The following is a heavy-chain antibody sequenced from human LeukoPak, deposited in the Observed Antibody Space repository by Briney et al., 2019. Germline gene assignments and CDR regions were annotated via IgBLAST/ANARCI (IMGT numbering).Heavy chain of an antibody. CDR2: INPNSGGT. J-gene: IGHJ4*02. V-gene: IGHV1-2*02. D-gene: IGHD3-22*01. CDR3: ARARSGLLRVVDY. CDR1: GYTFTSYY. Sequence: GASVKVSCKASGYTFTSYYMHWVRQAPGQGLEWMGWINPNSGGTNYAQKFQGRVTMTRDTSISTAYMELSRPRSDDTAVYYCARARSGLLRVVDYWGQGTLVAVSS.